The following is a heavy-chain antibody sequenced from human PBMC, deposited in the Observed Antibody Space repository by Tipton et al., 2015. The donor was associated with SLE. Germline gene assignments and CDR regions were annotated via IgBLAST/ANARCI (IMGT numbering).Heavy chain of an antibody. CDR2: INHSGST. J-gene: IGHJ4*02. CDR3: ARLPTPAFGVVINDY. V-gene: IGHV4-34*01. Sequence: TLSLTCAVYGGSFSGYYWSWIRQPPGKGLEWIGEINHSGSTNYNPSLKSRVTISVDTSKNQFSLKLSSVTAADTAVYYCARLPTPAFGVVINDYWGQGTLVTVSS. D-gene: IGHD3-3*01. CDR1: GGSFSGYY.